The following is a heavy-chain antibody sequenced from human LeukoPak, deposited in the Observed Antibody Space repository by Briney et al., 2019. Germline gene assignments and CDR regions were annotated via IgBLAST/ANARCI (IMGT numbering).Heavy chain of an antibody. D-gene: IGHD2-15*01. J-gene: IGHJ3*02. Sequence: SETLSLTCTVSGGSISSSSYYWGWIRQPPGKGLEWIGSIYYSGSTYYNPSLKSRVTISVDTSKNQFSLKLSSVTAADTAVYYCARPTLSAPRGAFDIRGQGTMVTVSS. CDR2: IYYSGST. CDR3: ARPTLSAPRGAFDI. V-gene: IGHV4-39*01. CDR1: GGSISSSSYY.